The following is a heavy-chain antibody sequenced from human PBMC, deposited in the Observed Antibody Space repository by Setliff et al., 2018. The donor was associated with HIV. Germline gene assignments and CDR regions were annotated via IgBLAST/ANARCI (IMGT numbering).Heavy chain of an antibody. Sequence: SETLSLTCTVSGGSVNDFYCNWIRQPPGKGPEWIGYIHSSGSTIYNPSLKSRSTISLDTSKEQFSLELSSATAADTAVYYCATLDHSGGNFLAYWGQGSLVTVSS. CDR3: ATLDHSGGNFLAY. J-gene: IGHJ4*02. V-gene: IGHV4-4*09. D-gene: IGHD2-21*02. CDR1: GGSVNDFY. CDR2: IHSSGST.